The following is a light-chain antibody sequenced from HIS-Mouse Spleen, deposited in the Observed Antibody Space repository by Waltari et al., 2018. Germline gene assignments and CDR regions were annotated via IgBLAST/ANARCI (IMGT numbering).Light chain of an antibody. CDR2: RNN. V-gene: IGLV1-47*01. Sequence: QSVLTQPPSASGTPGQRVTISCSGSSSHSGRNYVYWYQQLPGTAPKLLIYRNNQRPSGVPDRFSGSKSGTSASLAISGLRSEDEADYYCAAWDDSLSGRVFGGGTKLTVL. CDR3: AAWDDSLSGRV. CDR1: SSHSGRNY. J-gene: IGLJ3*02.